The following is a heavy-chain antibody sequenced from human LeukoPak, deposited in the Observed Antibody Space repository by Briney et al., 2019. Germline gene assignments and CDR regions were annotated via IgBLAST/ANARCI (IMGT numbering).Heavy chain of an antibody. D-gene: IGHD3-22*01. Sequence: SETLSLTCTVSGGSISSSSYYWGWIRQPPEKGLEWIGTIYYSGSTYYNPSLKSRVTISVDTSKNQFSLKLSSVTAADTAVYYCTCGYYSRGDYWGQGTLVTVSS. CDR2: IYYSGST. J-gene: IGHJ4*02. CDR3: TCGYYSRGDY. V-gene: IGHV4-39*01. CDR1: GGSISSSSYY.